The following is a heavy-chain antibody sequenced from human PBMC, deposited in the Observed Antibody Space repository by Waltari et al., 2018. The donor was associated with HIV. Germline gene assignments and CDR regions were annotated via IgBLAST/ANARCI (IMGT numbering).Heavy chain of an antibody. CDR1: GYSFTSHA. CDR3: ARGGASGGFDL. Sequence: QVQLVQSGTELKRPGDSVKISCRASGYSFTSHAIHWIRQAPGPGLQYVGWSDPGSGTAKFSENLQTKVTFSRDTSATTAFMEVRNLKYEDVAVFYCARGGASGGFDLWGQGTLVIVSS. J-gene: IGHJ4*02. CDR2: SDPGSGTA. V-gene: IGHV1-3*02. D-gene: IGHD3-10*01.